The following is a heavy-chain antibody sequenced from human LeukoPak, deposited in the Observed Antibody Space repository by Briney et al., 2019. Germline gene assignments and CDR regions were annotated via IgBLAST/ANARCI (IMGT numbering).Heavy chain of an antibody. CDR3: ARDRYNYGQGDY. V-gene: IGHV3-21*01. Sequence: GGSLRLSCAASGFTFEDYTMHWVRQAPGKGLEWVSSISSSSSYIYYADSVKGRFTISRDNAKNSLYLQMNSLRAEDTAVYYCARDRYNYGQGDYWGQGTLVTVSS. CDR1: GFTFEDYT. D-gene: IGHD1-1*01. CDR2: ISSSSSYI. J-gene: IGHJ4*02.